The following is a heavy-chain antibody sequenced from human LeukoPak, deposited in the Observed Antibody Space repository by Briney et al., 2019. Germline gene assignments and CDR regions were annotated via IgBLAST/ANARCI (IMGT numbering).Heavy chain of an antibody. CDR1: GFTFSSYA. CDR2: ISGSGGST. D-gene: IGHD3-9*01. V-gene: IGHV3-23*01. J-gene: IGHJ4*02. CDR3: AKDLPDYDILTGKDDY. Sequence: GGSLRLSCAASGFTFSSYAMSWVRQAPGKGLEWVSAISGSGGSTYYADSVKGRFTISRDNSKNTLNLQMNSLRAEDTAVYYCAKDLPDYDILTGKDDYWGQGTLVTVSS.